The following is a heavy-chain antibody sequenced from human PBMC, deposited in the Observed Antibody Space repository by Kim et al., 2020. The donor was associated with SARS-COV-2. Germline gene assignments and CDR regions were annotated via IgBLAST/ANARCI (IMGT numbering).Heavy chain of an antibody. CDR3: ARDRWGDSYGIDV. V-gene: IGHV4-4*07. CDR1: GGSINGFF. CDR2: IYSTGTP. J-gene: IGHJ6*02. D-gene: IGHD1-26*01. Sequence: SETLSLTCTVSGGSINGFFWSWIRQPAGKGLEWIGGIYSTGTPNYNPSLKSRVIMSVNKTKNQFSLFYLKLTTATATDTAVYYGARDRWGDSYGIDVLG.